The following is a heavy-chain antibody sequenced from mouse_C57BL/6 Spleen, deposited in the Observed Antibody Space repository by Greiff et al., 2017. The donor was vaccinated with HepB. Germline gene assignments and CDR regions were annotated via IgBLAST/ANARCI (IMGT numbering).Heavy chain of an antibody. CDR3: ARRADYSNYVAMDY. CDR1: GYTFTSYW. D-gene: IGHD2-5*01. V-gene: IGHV1-59*01. Sequence: QVQLQQPGAELVRPGTSVKLSCKASGYTFTSYWMHWVKQRPGQGLEWIGVIDPSDSYTNYNQKFKGKATLTVDTSSSTAYMQLSSLTSEDSAVYYCARRADYSNYVAMDYWGQGTSVTVSS. CDR2: IDPSDSYT. J-gene: IGHJ4*01.